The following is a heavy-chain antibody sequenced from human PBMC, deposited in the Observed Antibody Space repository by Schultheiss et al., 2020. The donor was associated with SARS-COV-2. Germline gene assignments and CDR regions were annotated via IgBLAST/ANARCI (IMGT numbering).Heavy chain of an antibody. Sequence: LRLSCTVSGGSISSGGYYWSWIRQHPGKGLEWIGYIYYSGSTYYNPSLKSRVTMSLDAAQNHFSLKLTSVTAADTAVYYCARGTGRQVLLEYHYYGMGVWGQGTKVTVSS. D-gene: IGHD1-1*01. CDR3: ARGTGRQVLLEYHYYGMGV. V-gene: IGHV4-30-4*08. J-gene: IGHJ6*02. CDR2: IYYSGST. CDR1: GGSISSGGYY.